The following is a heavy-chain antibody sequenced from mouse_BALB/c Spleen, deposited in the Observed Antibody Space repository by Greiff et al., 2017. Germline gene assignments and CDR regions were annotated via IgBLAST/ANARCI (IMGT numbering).Heavy chain of an antibody. CDR1: GFTFSSYA. J-gene: IGHJ2*01. V-gene: IGHV5-9-3*01. CDR3: ARHEGLRQDYSYFDY. CDR2: ISSGGSYT. D-gene: IGHD2-2*01. Sequence: EVMLVESGGGLVKPGGSLKLSCAASGFTFSSYAMSWVRQTPEKRLEWVATISSGGSYTYYPDSVKGRFTISRDNAKNTLYLQMSSLRSEDTAMYYCARHEGLRQDYSYFDYWGQGTTLTVSS.